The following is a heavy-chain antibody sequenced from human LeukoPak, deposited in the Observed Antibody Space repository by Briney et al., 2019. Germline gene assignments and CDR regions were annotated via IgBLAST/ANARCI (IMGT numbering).Heavy chain of an antibody. CDR2: ISSSSSTI. Sequence: PGGSLRLSCAASGFTFSSYSMNRVRQAPGKGLEWVSYISSSSSTIYYADSVKGRFTISRDNAKNSLYLQMNSLRAEDTAVYYCARVLHRRNYDSSVYYGYWGQGTLVTVSS. CDR1: GFTFSSYS. D-gene: IGHD3-22*01. J-gene: IGHJ4*02. CDR3: ARVLHRRNYDSSVYYGY. V-gene: IGHV3-48*01.